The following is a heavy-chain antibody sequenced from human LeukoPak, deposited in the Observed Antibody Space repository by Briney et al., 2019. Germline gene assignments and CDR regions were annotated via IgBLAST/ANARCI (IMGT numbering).Heavy chain of an antibody. CDR2: ISYDGSNK. V-gene: IGHV3-30-3*01. D-gene: IGHD2-15*01. CDR1: GFTFSSYA. CDR3: ARDVAAPGGGYFDY. J-gene: IGHJ4*02. Sequence: GRSLRLSCAASGFTFSSYAMHWVRQAPGKGLEWVAVISYDGSNKYYADSVKGRFTISRDNSKNTLYLQMNSLRAEDTAAYYCARDVAAPGGGYFDYWGQGTLVTVSS.